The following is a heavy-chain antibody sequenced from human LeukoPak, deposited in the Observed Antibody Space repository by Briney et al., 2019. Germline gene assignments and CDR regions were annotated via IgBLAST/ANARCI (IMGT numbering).Heavy chain of an antibody. D-gene: IGHD3-10*01. CDR1: GFTVSSSY. CDR3: ARVRYYYGSGRSVTNWFDP. V-gene: IGHV3-53*01. Sequence: GGSLRLSCAASGFTVSSSYMSWVRQAPGKGLEWVSVIYSGGSTYYADSVKGRFTISRDNSKSTLYIQMNSLRAEDTAVYYCARVRYYYGSGRSVTNWFDPWGQGTLVTVSS. CDR2: IYSGGST. J-gene: IGHJ5*02.